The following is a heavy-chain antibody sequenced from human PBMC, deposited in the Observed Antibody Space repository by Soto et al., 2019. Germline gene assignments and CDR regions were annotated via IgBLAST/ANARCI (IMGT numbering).Heavy chain of an antibody. J-gene: IGHJ4*02. CDR2: VYHSGTT. CDR1: GGSISDRNW. Sequence: QVQLQESGPGLVKPSGTLSLTCAVSGGSISDRNWWSWVRQPPGKGLEWMGEVYHSGTTNYNPSLESRVTISMDRPMNQISLQLSSVTAADSAVYYCARHIGVTGTRGFDYWGQGTLVTVSS. CDR3: ARHIGVTGTRGFDY. V-gene: IGHV4-4*02. D-gene: IGHD6-19*01.